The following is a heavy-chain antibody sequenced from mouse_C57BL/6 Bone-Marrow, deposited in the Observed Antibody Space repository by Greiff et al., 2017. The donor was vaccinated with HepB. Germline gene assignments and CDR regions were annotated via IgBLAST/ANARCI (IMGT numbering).Heavy chain of an antibody. CDR2: IWRGGST. J-gene: IGHJ1*03. Sequence: VQRVESGPGLVQPSQSLSITCTVSGFSLTSYGVHWVRQSPGKGLEWLGVIWRGGSTDYNAAFMSRLSITKYNSKSQVFLKINSLQADDTAIYYCAKKGDYYSWAYFDVWGTGTTVTVSS. CDR1: GFSLTSYG. V-gene: IGHV2-5*01. D-gene: IGHD2-12*01. CDR3: AKKGDYYSWAYFDV.